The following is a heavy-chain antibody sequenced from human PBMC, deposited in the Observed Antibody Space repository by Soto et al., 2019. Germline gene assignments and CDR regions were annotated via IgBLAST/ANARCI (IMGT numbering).Heavy chain of an antibody. Sequence: GGSLRLSCAASGFTVSSNYMSWVRQAPGKGLEWVSVIYSGGSTYYADSVKGRFTISRDNSKNTLYLQMNSLRAEDTAVYYCARDDHGIMTELDFGYWGQGTLVTVSS. CDR3: ARDDHGIMTELDFGY. V-gene: IGHV3-66*01. J-gene: IGHJ4*02. D-gene: IGHD3-9*01. CDR2: IYSGGST. CDR1: GFTVSSNY.